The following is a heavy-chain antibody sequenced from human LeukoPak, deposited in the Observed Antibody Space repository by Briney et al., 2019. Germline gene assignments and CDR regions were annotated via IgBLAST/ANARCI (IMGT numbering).Heavy chain of an antibody. V-gene: IGHV1-69*06. D-gene: IGHD3-9*01. Sequence: ASVKVSCKASGGTFSSYAISWARQAPGQGLEWMGGIIPIFGTANYAQKFQGRVTITADKSTSTAYMELSSLRSEDTAVYYCARDDYDILTGYPNWFDPWGQGTLVTVSS. CDR2: IIPIFGTA. J-gene: IGHJ5*02. CDR3: ARDDYDILTGYPNWFDP. CDR1: GGTFSSYA.